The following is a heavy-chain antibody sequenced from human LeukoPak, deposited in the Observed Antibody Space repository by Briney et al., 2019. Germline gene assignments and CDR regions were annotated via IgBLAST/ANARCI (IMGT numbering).Heavy chain of an antibody. CDR1: GFTFSSYA. J-gene: IGHJ6*02. CDR2: IKGSGDST. D-gene: IGHD6-13*01. CDR3: AKAASSSWPSYYYGMDV. Sequence: GGSLRLSCAASGFTFSSYAMNWVRQAPGKGPEWVSLIKGSGDSTYYADSVKGRFTISKDNSKNTVYLQMSSLRVDDTAVYYCAKAASSSWPSYYYGMDVWGQGTTVTVSS. V-gene: IGHV3-23*01.